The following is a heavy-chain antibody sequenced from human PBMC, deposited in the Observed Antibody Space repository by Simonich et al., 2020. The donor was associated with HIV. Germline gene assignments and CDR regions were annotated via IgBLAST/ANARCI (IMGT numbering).Heavy chain of an antibody. CDR2: IYYSGST. D-gene: IGHD6-19*01. CDR3: ARQQWLVRWFDP. CDR1: GASIGSYY. V-gene: IGHV4-59*08. Sequence: QVQLQESGPGLVKPSETLSLTCTVSGASIGSYYWSWIRQPPGKGLEWIGYIYYSGSTNYNPSLKGRVTISVDTSKNQFSLKLSSVTAADTAVYYCARQQWLVRWFDPWGQGTLVTVSS. J-gene: IGHJ5*02.